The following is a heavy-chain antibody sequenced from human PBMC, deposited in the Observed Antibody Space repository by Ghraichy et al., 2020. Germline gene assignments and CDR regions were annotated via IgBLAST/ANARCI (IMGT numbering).Heavy chain of an antibody. Sequence: ASVKVSCKATGYSFGNYGIHWMRQAPGQSLEWMGWIHPGNGVAKYAQMFQGRATFTIDTSTTTAFMEMGSLRSGDTAVYFCVRNWGGYYFDSWGLGTLVSVSS. D-gene: IGHD3-10*01. CDR1: GYSFGNYG. V-gene: IGHV1-3*01. J-gene: IGHJ4*02. CDR2: IHPGNGVA. CDR3: VRNWGGYYFDS.